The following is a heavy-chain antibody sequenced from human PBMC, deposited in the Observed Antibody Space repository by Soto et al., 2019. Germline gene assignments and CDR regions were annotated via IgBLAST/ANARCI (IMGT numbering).Heavy chain of an antibody. CDR3: ASSEDYGDYSFDY. D-gene: IGHD4-17*01. CDR1: GGSISSYY. J-gene: IGHJ4*02. CDR2: IYYSGST. Sequence: LSLTCTVSGGSISSYYWSWIRQPPGKGLEWIGYIYYSGSTNYNPSLKSRVTISVDTSKNQFSLKLSSVTAADTAVYYCASSEDYGDYSFDYWGQGTLVTVSS. V-gene: IGHV4-59*01.